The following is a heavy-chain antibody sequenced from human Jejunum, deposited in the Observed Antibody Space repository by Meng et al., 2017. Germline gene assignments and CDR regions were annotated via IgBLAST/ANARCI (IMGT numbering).Heavy chain of an antibody. CDR3: VRSQGVPVGPDY. D-gene: IGHD1-26*01. J-gene: IGHJ4*02. Sequence: GGSLRLSCAASGFTFGTYWMNWVRQPPGKGLGWVSRIKNDGSNTNYADSVKGRLTISRDNPKNTLYLQMNSLRAEDTAVYYCVRSQGVPVGPDYWGQGALVTVSS. V-gene: IGHV3-74*01. CDR1: GFTFGTYW. CDR2: IKNDGSNT.